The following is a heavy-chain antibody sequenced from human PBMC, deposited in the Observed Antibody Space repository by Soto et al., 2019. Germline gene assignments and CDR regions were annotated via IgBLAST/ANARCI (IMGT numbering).Heavy chain of an antibody. D-gene: IGHD3-3*01. Sequence: ASVKVSCKASGYTFTSYGISWVRQAPGQGLEWMGWISAYNGNTNYAQKLQGRVTMTTDTSTSTAYMELRSVRSDDTAVYYCARARSITIFGVVKDAFDIWGQGTMVTVSS. J-gene: IGHJ3*02. CDR3: ARARSITIFGVVKDAFDI. CDR1: GYTFTSYG. CDR2: ISAYNGNT. V-gene: IGHV1-18*01.